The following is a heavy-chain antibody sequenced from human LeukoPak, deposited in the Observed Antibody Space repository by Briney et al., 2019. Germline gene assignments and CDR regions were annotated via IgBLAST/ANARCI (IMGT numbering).Heavy chain of an antibody. D-gene: IGHD3-22*01. CDR2: ISSSGTI. Sequence: GGSLRLSCAASGFTFSGYELSWVRQAPGKGLEWVSYISSSGTIYYADSVKGRFTISRDNAKYSLYLQMNSLRAEDTAVYYCARDSVSDTSGYLFDYWGQGILVTISS. CDR1: GFTFSGYE. CDR3: ARDSVSDTSGYLFDY. V-gene: IGHV3-48*03. J-gene: IGHJ4*02.